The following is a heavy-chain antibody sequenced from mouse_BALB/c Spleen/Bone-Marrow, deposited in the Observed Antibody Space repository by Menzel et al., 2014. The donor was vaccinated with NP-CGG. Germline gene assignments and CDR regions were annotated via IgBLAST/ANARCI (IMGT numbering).Heavy chain of an antibody. Sequence: EVQLVESGGGLVQPGGSLKLSCAASGFDFNGYWMTWVRQAPGKGLEWIGEINPDSSTINYTPSLKDKFIISRDNAKNALYLQMSKVRSEDTALYYCARPGYYGYQDVWGAGTTVTVSS. CDR2: INPDSSTI. J-gene: IGHJ1*01. CDR1: GFDFNGYW. D-gene: IGHD1-2*01. CDR3: ARPGYYGYQDV. V-gene: IGHV4-1*02.